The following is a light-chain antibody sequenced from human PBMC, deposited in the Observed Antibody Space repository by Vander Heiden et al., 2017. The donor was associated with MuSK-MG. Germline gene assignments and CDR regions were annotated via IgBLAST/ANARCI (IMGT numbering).Light chain of an antibody. Sequence: EIVLTQSPATLSLSPGARATLSCRASQSVSSYLAWYQQKPGQAPRLLIYEASNSATGIPARFSGSGSGTDCTLTMSSIKPEDVAVYYCQQRSNGPLGGFTFGHGTKVEIK. V-gene: IGKV3-11*01. CDR1: QSVSSY. CDR2: EAS. CDR3: QQRSNGPLGGFT. J-gene: IGKJ3*01.